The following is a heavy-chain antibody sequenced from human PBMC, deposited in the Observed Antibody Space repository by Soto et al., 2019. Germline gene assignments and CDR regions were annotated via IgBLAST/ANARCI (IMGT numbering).Heavy chain of an antibody. V-gene: IGHV1-2*02. D-gene: IGHD2-2*01. J-gene: IGHJ4*02. CDR1: GDTFTDSY. CDR2: INPASSGT. Sequence: ASVRVSCKASGDTFTDSYMHWVRQARGQGLEWMAWINPASSGTRYAQNFQGRVTVTWDTSISTAYMELSRLRSDDTATYYCARGYCSSIGCEHYFDYWGQGTLVTVSS. CDR3: ARGYCSSIGCEHYFDY.